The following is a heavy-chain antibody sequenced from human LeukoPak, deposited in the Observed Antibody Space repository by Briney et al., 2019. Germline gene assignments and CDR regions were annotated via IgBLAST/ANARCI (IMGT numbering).Heavy chain of an antibody. Sequence: GGSLRLSCEASGFTFSTYGMHWVRQAPGKGLEWVAVISYDGSNKYYADPVKGRFTISRDNSKNTLYLQMNSLRVEDTAVYYCAKGAHDYGDYGDYWGQGTLVTVSS. V-gene: IGHV3-30*18. CDR2: ISYDGSNK. CDR3: AKGAHDYGDYGDY. D-gene: IGHD4-17*01. CDR1: GFTFSTYG. J-gene: IGHJ4*02.